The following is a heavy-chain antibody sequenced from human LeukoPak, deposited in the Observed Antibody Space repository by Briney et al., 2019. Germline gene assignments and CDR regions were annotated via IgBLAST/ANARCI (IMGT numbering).Heavy chain of an antibody. CDR1: GFTFSSHA. J-gene: IGHJ4*02. D-gene: IGHD2-21*02. V-gene: IGHV3-23*01. CDR3: AKDREYCGGDCYSVYFDY. CDR2: ISGSGGSK. Sequence: GGSLRLSCAASGFTFSSHAMPWVRQTPGKGLEWVSAISGSGGSKYYEDSVQGRFTISRDNSKNTLYLQMNSLRAEDTAVYYCAKDREYCGGDCYSVYFDYWGQGTLVTVSS.